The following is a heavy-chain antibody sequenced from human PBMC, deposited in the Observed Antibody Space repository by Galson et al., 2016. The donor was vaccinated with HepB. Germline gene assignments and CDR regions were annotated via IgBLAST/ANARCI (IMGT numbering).Heavy chain of an antibody. Sequence: SVKVSCKASGYMLTNYYIYWVRQAPGQGLEWMGVINPSGGATTYAQKFQGRVTMTGDTSTSTVYMILSSLRAEDTAVYYCTCAGFDYGDYGTAFDIWGQGTMVTVSS. D-gene: IGHD4-17*01. V-gene: IGHV1-46*03. CDR2: INPSGGAT. J-gene: IGHJ3*02. CDR1: GYMLTNYY. CDR3: TCAGFDYGDYGTAFDI.